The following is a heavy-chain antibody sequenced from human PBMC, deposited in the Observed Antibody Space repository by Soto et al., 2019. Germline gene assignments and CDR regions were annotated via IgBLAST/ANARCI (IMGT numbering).Heavy chain of an antibody. D-gene: IGHD3-22*01. J-gene: IGHJ4*02. Sequence: ASVKVSCKASGYTFTSYYMHWVRQAPGQGLEWMGIINPSGGSTSYAQKFQGRVTMTRDTSTSTVYMELSSLRSEDTAVYYCARQGDYYDSSGYPVYYFDYSGQATLVTVSS. V-gene: IGHV1-46*01. CDR3: ARQGDYYDSSGYPVYYFDY. CDR1: GYTFTSYY. CDR2: INPSGGST.